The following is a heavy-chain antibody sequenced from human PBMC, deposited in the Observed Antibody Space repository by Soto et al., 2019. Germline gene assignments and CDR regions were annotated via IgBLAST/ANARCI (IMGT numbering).Heavy chain of an antibody. CDR3: ARDLAVALIDY. CDR1: GYTFTSYG. V-gene: IGHV1-18*01. Sequence: QVQLVQSGAEVKKPGASVKVSCKASGYTFTSYGISWVRQAPGQGLEWMGWISAYNGNTKYAQKIQGGVTMTTDTTTSKAYMELRGLRSEDTAVYYRARDLAVALIDYWGQGTLVTVSS. J-gene: IGHJ4*02. CDR2: ISAYNGNT. D-gene: IGHD6-19*01.